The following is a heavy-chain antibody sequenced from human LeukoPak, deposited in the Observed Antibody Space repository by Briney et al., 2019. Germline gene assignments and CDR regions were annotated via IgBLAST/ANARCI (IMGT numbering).Heavy chain of an antibody. CDR1: GFTFSSYA. J-gene: IGHJ6*03. D-gene: IGHD1-7*01. V-gene: IGHV3-23*01. CDR2: ISGSGGST. CDR3: AKRRGLELLYYYYMDV. Sequence: GGSLRLSCAASGFTFSSYAMSWVRQAPGKGLEWVSAISGSGGSTYYADSVKGRFTISRDNSKNTLYLQMNSLRAEDTAVYYCAKRRGLELLYYYYMDVWGKGTTVAVSS.